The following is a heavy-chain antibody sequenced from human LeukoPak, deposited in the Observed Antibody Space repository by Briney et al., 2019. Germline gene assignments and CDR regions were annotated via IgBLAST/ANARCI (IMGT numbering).Heavy chain of an antibody. Sequence: SETLSLTCTVSGGSISSYYWSWIRQPAGKGLEWIGRIYTGGSTNYNPSLKSRVTMSVDTSKNQFSLKLSSVTAADTAVYYCAKSGSPFYYYYYMDVWGKGTTVTVSS. CDR3: AKSGSPFYYYYYMDV. CDR2: IYTGGST. D-gene: IGHD1-26*01. V-gene: IGHV4-4*07. CDR1: GGSISSYY. J-gene: IGHJ6*03.